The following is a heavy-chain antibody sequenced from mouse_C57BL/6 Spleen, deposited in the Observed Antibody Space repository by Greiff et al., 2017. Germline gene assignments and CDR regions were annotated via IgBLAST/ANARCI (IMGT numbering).Heavy chain of an antibody. Sequence: VQLKQSGPELVKPGASVKISCKASGYTFTDYYMNWVKQSHGKSLEWIGDINPNNGGTSYNQKFKGKATLTVDKSSSTAYMELRSLTSEDSAGYYCARSGTGFAYWGQGTLVTVSA. CDR3: ARSGTGFAY. CDR1: GYTFTDYY. J-gene: IGHJ3*01. CDR2: INPNNGGT. V-gene: IGHV1-26*01. D-gene: IGHD4-1*01.